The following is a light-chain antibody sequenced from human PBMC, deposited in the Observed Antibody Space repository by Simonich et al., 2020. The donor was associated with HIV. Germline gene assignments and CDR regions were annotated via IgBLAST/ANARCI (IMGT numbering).Light chain of an antibody. CDR1: QSVLYSSNNKNY. CDR3: QQYYSTLT. V-gene: IGKV4-1*01. J-gene: IGKJ4*01. CDR2: WAA. Sequence: DIVMTQSPDSLAVSLVERATINCKSSQSVLYSSNNKNYLAWYQQKPGQPPKLLIYWAATRESGVPDRFSGSGSGTDFTLTSSSLQAEDVAVYYCQQYYSTLTFGGGTKVEIK.